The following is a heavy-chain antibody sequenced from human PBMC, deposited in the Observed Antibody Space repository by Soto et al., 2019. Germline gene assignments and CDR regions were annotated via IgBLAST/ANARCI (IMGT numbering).Heavy chain of an antibody. D-gene: IGHD5-12*01. CDR3: GTVPRQWLLDF. CDR2: ISGSGDST. CDR1: GFTFRSHA. J-gene: IGHJ4*02. V-gene: IGHV3-23*01. Sequence: GGSLRLSCAACGFTFRSHAMTWVRQAPGKGLEWVSSISGSGDSTYYADSVKGRFTISRDNFKNTLYLQQNSLSAADTALYFCGTVPRQWLLDFWGQGTPVTVSS.